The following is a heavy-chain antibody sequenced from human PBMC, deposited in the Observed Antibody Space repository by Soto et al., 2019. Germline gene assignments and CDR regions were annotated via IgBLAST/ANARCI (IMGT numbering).Heavy chain of an antibody. D-gene: IGHD5-12*01. Sequence: QVQLVQSGAEVKKPGASVKVSCKASGYTFTSYSISWVRQAPGQGLEWMGWINANNGKTNYAQKLHGRVSMTTDTSTTTAYMELRSLRSDDTAVYYCARDDYLAFDIWGQGTMVTVSS. CDR1: GYTFTSYS. CDR2: INANNGKT. CDR3: ARDDYLAFDI. J-gene: IGHJ3*02. V-gene: IGHV1-18*01.